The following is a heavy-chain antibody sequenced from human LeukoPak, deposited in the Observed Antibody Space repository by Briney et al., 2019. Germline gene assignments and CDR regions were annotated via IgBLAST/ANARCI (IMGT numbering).Heavy chain of an antibody. Sequence: SETLSLTCAVYGGSFSGYYWSWIRQPPGKGLEWIGEINHSGSTNYNPSLKSRVTISADTSKNQFSLKLSSVTAADTAVYYCARVDLLVVPAAIPILDWYFDLWGRGTLVTVSS. CDR2: INHSGST. CDR3: ARVDLLVVPAAIPILDWYFDL. J-gene: IGHJ2*01. V-gene: IGHV4-34*01. CDR1: GGSFSGYY. D-gene: IGHD2-2*01.